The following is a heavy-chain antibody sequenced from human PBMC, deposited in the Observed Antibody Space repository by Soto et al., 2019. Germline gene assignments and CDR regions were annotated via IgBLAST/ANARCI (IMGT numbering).Heavy chain of an antibody. CDR2: IIPIFGTA. D-gene: IGHD4-17*01. Sequence: SVKVSCKASGGTFSSYAISWVRQAPGQGLEWMGGIIPIFGTANYAQKFQGRVTITADESTSTAYMELRSLRSDDTAVYYCARDFPSYGGNDYWGQGTLVTVSS. J-gene: IGHJ4*02. CDR3: ARDFPSYGGNDY. CDR1: GGTFSSYA. V-gene: IGHV1-69*13.